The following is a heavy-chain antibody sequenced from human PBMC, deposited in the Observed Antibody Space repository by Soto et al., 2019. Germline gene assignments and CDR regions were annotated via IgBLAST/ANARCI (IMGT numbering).Heavy chain of an antibody. J-gene: IGHJ4*02. CDR3: ARGGVSTRTFDY. V-gene: IGHV5-51*01. CDR1: GYNFAGYW. CDR2: IYPSDSDT. D-gene: IGHD3-3*01. Sequence: LTISCKGSGYNFAGYWIAWVRQMPGKGLELMGIIYPSDSDTRYRPSFQGQVTISADKSISSAYLQWSSLRASDTAMYYCARGGVSTRTFDYWGQGTPVTVSS.